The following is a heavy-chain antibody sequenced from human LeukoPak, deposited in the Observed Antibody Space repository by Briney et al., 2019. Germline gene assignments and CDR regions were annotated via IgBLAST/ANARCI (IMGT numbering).Heavy chain of an antibody. CDR1: GFTCSSYW. J-gene: IGHJ3*02. CDR3: ARGGSGSPQGRAAFDI. CDR2: IKQDGSDN. D-gene: IGHD3-10*01. V-gene: IGHV3-7*01. Sequence: GGSLRLSCAASGFTCSSYWMTWVRQAPGKGLEWVANIKQDGSDNYYVDSVRGRFTISRDNAKNSLYLQMNSLRAEDTAVYYCARGGSGSPQGRAAFDIWGQGTMVTVSS.